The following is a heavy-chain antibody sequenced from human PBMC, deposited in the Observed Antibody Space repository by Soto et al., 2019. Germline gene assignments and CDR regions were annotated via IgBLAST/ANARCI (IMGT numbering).Heavy chain of an antibody. CDR3: ARGFSAGKGSPPDF. Sequence: PGGSLRLSCAASGFDFSTYDMFWVRQPTGKGLEWVSAIGTHADTYSADSVKGRFTISRDNSKNTLYLQMSSLRAEDTAVYYCARGFSAGKGSPPDFWGQGSLVTVSS. D-gene: IGHD6-13*01. V-gene: IGHV3-13*01. CDR2: IGTHADT. J-gene: IGHJ4*02. CDR1: GFDFSTYD.